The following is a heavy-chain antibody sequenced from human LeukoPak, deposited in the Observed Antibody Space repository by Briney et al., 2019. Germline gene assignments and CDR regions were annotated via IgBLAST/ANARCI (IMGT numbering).Heavy chain of an antibody. CDR1: GGTFSSYA. CDR2: IIPILGIA. V-gene: IGHV1-69*04. CDR3: ARDQRRYYDSRSTPNAFDI. D-gene: IGHD3-22*01. J-gene: IGHJ3*02. Sequence: SVKVSWKASGGTFSSYAISWVRQAPGQGLEWMGRIIPILGIANYAQKFQGRVTITADKSTSTAYIELSSLRSEDTAVYYCARDQRRYYDSRSTPNAFDIWGQGTMVTVSS.